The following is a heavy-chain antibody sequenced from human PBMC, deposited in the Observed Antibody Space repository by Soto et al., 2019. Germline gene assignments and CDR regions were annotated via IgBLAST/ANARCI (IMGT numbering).Heavy chain of an antibody. CDR2: IHSGGDT. V-gene: IGHV3-66*01. Sequence: EVQLVESGGDLVQPGGSLRLSCAASGFAVSSNYMTWVRQAPGKGLEWVSVIHSGGDTHYADSVRGRFTIARDNSKNTLNLHMNGLRAEDTAVYYCARSRTGTTYGGMDVWCQGTTVTVSS. CDR1: GFAVSSNY. CDR3: ARSRTGTTYGGMDV. D-gene: IGHD1-7*01. J-gene: IGHJ6*02.